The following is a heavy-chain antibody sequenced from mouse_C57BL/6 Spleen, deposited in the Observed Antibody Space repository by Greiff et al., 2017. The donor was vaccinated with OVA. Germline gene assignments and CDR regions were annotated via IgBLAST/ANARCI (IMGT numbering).Heavy chain of an antibody. Sequence: VQLQQSGAELVMPGASVKLSCKASGYTFTSYWMHWVKQRPGQGLEWIGEIDPSDSYTNYNQKFKGKSTLTVDKSSSTAYMQLSSLTSEDSAVYYCARRRAYYSNYDYAMDYWGQGTSVTVSS. V-gene: IGHV1-69*01. CDR3: ARRRAYYSNYDYAMDY. J-gene: IGHJ4*01. D-gene: IGHD2-5*01. CDR2: IDPSDSYT. CDR1: GYTFTSYW.